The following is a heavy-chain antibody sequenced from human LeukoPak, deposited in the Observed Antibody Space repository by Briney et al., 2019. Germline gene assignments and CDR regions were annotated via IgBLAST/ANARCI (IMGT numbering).Heavy chain of an antibody. J-gene: IGHJ4*02. Sequence: GGSLRLSCAASGFTFSSYWMSWVRQAPGKGLEWVANIKQDGSEKHYVDSVKGRFTISRDNAKNSLYLQMNSLRAEDTAVYYCAKLFGTAMPDYFDYWGQGTLVTVSS. CDR3: AKLFGTAMPDYFDY. CDR2: IKQDGSEK. D-gene: IGHD5-18*01. V-gene: IGHV3-7*01. CDR1: GFTFSSYW.